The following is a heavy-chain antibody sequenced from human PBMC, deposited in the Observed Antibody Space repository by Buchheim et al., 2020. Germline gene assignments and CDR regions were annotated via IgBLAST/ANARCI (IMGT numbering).Heavy chain of an antibody. D-gene: IGHD3-3*01. J-gene: IGHJ4*02. CDR3: ERASFSPGGYYEDLDV. V-gene: IGHV1-8*02. Sequence: QVRLVQSGAEVKKPGASVKVSCKGSGYTFFSYDIHWIRQATGQGLEWMGWMNPGSGNTGYSQKFQGRVSMTKSTSMSTAYLDLSGLKSEDTAVYFCERASFSPGGYYEDLDVWGQGTL. CDR1: GYTFFSYD. CDR2: MNPGSGNT.